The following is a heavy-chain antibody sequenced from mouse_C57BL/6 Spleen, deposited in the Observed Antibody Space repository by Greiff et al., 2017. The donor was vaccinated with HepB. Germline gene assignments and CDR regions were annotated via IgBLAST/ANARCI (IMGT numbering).Heavy chain of an antibody. J-gene: IGHJ2*01. D-gene: IGHD1-1*01. CDR2: IYPSDSET. V-gene: IGHV1-61*01. CDR1: GYTFTSYW. Sequence: QVHVKQPGAELVRPGSSVKLSCKASGYTFTSYWMDWVKQRPGQGLEWIGNIYPSDSETHYNQKFKDKATLTVDKSSSTAYMQLSSLTSEDSAVYYCARDYGSRFDYWGQGTTLTVSS. CDR3: ARDYGSRFDY.